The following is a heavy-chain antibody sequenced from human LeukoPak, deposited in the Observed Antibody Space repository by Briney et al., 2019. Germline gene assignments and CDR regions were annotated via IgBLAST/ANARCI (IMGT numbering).Heavy chain of an antibody. Sequence: GGSLRLSCAASGFTFSSYAMSWVRQAPGKGLEWVSAISGSGGSTYYADSVKGRFTISRDNAKNSLYLQMNSLRAEDTAVYYCARDRRAAAGTLDYWGQGTLVTVSS. D-gene: IGHD6-13*01. CDR2: ISGSGGST. J-gene: IGHJ4*02. CDR3: ARDRRAAAGTLDY. V-gene: IGHV3-23*01. CDR1: GFTFSSYA.